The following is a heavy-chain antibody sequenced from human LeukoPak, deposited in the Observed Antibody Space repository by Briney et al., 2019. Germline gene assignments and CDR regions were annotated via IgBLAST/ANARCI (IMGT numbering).Heavy chain of an antibody. CDR2: ISSSSSTI. V-gene: IGHV3-48*01. Sequence: GGSLRLSCAASGFTFSGSTMHWVRQAPGKGLEWVSYISSSSSTIYYADSVKGRFTISRDNAKNSLYLQMNSLRAEDTAVYYCARDLRYCSSTSCYFYYFDYWGQGTLVTVSS. D-gene: IGHD2-2*01. J-gene: IGHJ4*02. CDR3: ARDLRYCSSTSCYFYYFDY. CDR1: GFTFSGST.